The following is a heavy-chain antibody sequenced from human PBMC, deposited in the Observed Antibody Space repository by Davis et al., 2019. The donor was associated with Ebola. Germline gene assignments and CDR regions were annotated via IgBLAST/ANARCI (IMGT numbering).Heavy chain of an antibody. CDR1: GFTLSGYD. V-gene: IGHV3-30*02. Sequence: GESLKISCAASGFTLSGYDMNWVRQAPGKGLQWVAVIWDDGSNKYYADSVKGRFTISRDNAKNTLYLQMNSLRPEDTAVFYCAKGGSGWPSDYSYGMGVWGKGTTVTVSS. J-gene: IGHJ6*04. CDR2: IWDDGSNK. D-gene: IGHD6-19*01. CDR3: AKGGSGWPSDYSYGMGV.